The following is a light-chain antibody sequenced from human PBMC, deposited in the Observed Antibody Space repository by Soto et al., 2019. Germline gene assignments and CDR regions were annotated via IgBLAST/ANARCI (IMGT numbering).Light chain of an antibody. CDR3: QEYGSSRT. V-gene: IGKV3-20*01. J-gene: IGKJ1*01. Sequence: EIVLTQSPGTLSLSPGERATLSCRASQSVSGSYLAWYQQKLGQDPRLLIYGASSRATGIPDRFSGSGSGTDFTLTISRLEPEDFAVYYCQEYGSSRTFGQGTKVEIK. CDR2: GAS. CDR1: QSVSGSY.